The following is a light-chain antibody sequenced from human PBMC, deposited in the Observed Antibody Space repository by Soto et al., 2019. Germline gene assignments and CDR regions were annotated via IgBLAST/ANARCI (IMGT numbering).Light chain of an antibody. CDR3: QHRGDWPPGAT. Sequence: EIVLTQSPATLSLSPGDRATLSCRASQSITNHLAWYQQKPGQAPRLLIYDASNRATGIPARFSGSGSGTVFTLTISSLEPEDSAVYYCQHRGDWPPGATFGGGTKVEI. V-gene: IGKV3-11*01. CDR1: QSITNH. J-gene: IGKJ4*01. CDR2: DAS.